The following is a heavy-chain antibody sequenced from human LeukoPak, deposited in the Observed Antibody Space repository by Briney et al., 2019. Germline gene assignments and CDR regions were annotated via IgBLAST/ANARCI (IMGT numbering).Heavy chain of an antibody. V-gene: IGHV3-21*01. J-gene: IGHJ2*01. CDR2: VSTSSSYI. Sequence: GGSLRLSCEASGFILSRYSMNWVRQAPGKGLEWVSSVSTSSSYIYYADSVKGRFTISRDNAKKSLYLLMNSLRAEDTAVYYCARDSGWYFDLWGRGTLVTVSS. CDR3: ARDSGWYFDL. CDR1: GFILSRYS.